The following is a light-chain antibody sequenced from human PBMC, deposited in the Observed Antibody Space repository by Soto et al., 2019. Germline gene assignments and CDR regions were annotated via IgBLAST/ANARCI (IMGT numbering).Light chain of an antibody. Sequence: EIVLTQSPGTLSLSPGERATLSCRASQNIGSYLAWLQQQPGQAPRLLIYGASTRATGIPDRFSGSGSGTDCILTISRLEHEEFAVYFCQQYGSSPRITFGPGTKVDIK. CDR1: QNIGSY. CDR2: GAS. J-gene: IGKJ3*01. CDR3: QQYGSSPRIT. V-gene: IGKV3-20*01.